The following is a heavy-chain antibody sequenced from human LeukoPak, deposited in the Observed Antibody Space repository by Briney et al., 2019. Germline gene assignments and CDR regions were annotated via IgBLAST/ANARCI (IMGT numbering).Heavy chain of an antibody. V-gene: IGHV3-30*02. J-gene: IGHJ4*02. Sequence: GGSLRLSCAASGFTFSSYGMHWVRQAPGKGLEWVAFIRHDGSDEHYADSVKGRFTISRDNSKDTLYLQMNSLRAEDTAIYYCVRDRGTYRPIDYWGQGTLVTVSS. D-gene: IGHD1-26*01. CDR2: IRHDGSDE. CDR3: VRDRGTYRPIDY. CDR1: GFTFSSYG.